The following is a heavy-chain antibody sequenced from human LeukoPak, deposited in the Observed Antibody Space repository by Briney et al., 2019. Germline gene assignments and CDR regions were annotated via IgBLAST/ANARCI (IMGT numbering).Heavy chain of an antibody. CDR1: GFTFDDYG. Sequence: RAGGSLRLSCAASGFTFDDYGMSWVRQAPGKGLEWVSGINWNGGSTGYADSVKGRFTISRDNAKNSLYLQMNSLRAEDTALYYCARVPSTYCSSTSCCYYYYYMDVWGKGTTVTVSS. V-gene: IGHV3-20*04. J-gene: IGHJ6*03. CDR2: INWNGGST. CDR3: ARVPSTYCSSTSCCYYYYYMDV. D-gene: IGHD2-2*01.